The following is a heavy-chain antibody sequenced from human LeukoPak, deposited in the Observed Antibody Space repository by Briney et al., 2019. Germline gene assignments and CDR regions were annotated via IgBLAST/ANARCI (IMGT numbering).Heavy chain of an antibody. J-gene: IGHJ4*02. CDR1: GYTFTSYG. V-gene: IGHV1-18*01. CDR2: ISGYNGNT. D-gene: IGHD3-16*01. CDR3: ARDWGKGEYYFDY. Sequence: EASVKVSCKAAGYTFTSYGIGWVRQAPGQGPKWMGWISGYNGNTRYAQKFQGRVTMTTDTSTSTAYMELRSLRSDDTAVYYCARDWGKGEYYFDYWGQGTLVTVSS.